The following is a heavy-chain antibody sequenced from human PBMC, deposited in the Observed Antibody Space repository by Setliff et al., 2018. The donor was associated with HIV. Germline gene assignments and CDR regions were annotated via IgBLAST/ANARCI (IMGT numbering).Heavy chain of an antibody. CDR1: RYSFTNYW. CDR2: IYPGDSDT. V-gene: IGHV5-51*01. CDR3: ARRYTSSWYYMDV. J-gene: IGHJ6*04. D-gene: IGHD6-13*01. Sequence: GESLKISCKGSRYSFTNYWIGWVRQMPGKGLEWMGIIYPGDSDTRYSPSFQGQVTISADKSISTAYLQWSSLKASDTAMYYCARRYTSSWYYMDVWGKGTTVTVSS.